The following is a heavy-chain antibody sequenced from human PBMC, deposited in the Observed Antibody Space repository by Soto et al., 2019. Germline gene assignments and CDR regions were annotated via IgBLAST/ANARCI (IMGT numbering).Heavy chain of an antibody. J-gene: IGHJ5*02. CDR3: ATQQLAA. CDR2: ISYDGSNK. CDR1: GFTFSSYG. Sequence: LRLSCAASGFTFSSYGMHWVRQAPGKGLEWVAVISYDGSNKYYADSVKGRFTISRDNSKNTLYLQMNSLRAEDTAVYYCATQQLAAWGQGTLVTVSS. V-gene: IGHV3-30*03. D-gene: IGHD6-13*01.